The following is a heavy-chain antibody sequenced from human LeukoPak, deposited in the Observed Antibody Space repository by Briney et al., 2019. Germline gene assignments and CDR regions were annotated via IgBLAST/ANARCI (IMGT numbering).Heavy chain of an antibody. CDR2: IHNAGST. J-gene: IGHJ4*02. CDR1: GDSISSSTYY. CDR3: ARHGGISGVGPTEDY. V-gene: IGHV4-39*01. Sequence: SETLSLTCTVSGDSISSSTYYWGWIRQPPGKGLEWIGSIHNAGSTYYNPSLKSRVSISVDTSKAHFSLKLRYATAADTAVYYCARHGGISGVGPTEDYWGQGTLVTVSS. D-gene: IGHD1-26*01.